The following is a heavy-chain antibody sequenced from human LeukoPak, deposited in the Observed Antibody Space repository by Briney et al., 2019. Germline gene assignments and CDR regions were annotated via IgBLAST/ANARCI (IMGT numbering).Heavy chain of an antibody. CDR3: ARQWQRGEDWFDP. D-gene: IGHD3-16*01. CDR1: GGSISSYY. J-gene: IGHJ5*02. V-gene: IGHV4-59*08. CDR2: IYYSGST. Sequence: SETLSLTCTVSGGSISSYYWSWIRQPPGKGLEWIGYIYYSGSTNYNPSLKSRVTISVDTSKNQFSLKLSSVAAADTAVYCCARQWQRGEDWFDPWGQGTLVTVSS.